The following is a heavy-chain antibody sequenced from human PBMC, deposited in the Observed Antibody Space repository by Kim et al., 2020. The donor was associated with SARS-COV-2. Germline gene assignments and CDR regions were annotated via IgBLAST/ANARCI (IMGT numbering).Heavy chain of an antibody. Sequence: SETLSLTCTVSGGSISSSSYYWGWIRQPPGKGLEWIGSIYYSGSTYYNPSLKSRVTISVDTSKNQFSLKLSSVTAADTAVYYCARDDVDTAMVTDYWGQGTLVTVSS. CDR3: ARDDVDTAMVTDY. CDR1: GGSISSSSYY. D-gene: IGHD5-18*01. J-gene: IGHJ4*02. CDR2: IYYSGST. V-gene: IGHV4-39*07.